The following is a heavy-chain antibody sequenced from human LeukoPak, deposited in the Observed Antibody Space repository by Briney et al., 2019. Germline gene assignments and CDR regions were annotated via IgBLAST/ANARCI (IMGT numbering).Heavy chain of an antibody. V-gene: IGHV3-33*01. CDR1: GFTFSSYG. CDR2: TWYDGSNK. Sequence: GGSLRLSCAASGFTFSSYGMHWVRQAPGKGLEWVAVTWYDGSNKYYADSVKGRFTISRDNSKNTLYLQMNSLRAEDTAVYYCARDGSYYGMDVWGQGTTVTVSS. J-gene: IGHJ6*02. CDR3: ARDGSYYGMDV.